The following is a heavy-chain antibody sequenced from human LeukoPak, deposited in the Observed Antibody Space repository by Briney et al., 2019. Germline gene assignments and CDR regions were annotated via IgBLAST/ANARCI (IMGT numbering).Heavy chain of an antibody. Sequence: SETLSLTCTVSGGSVSISSYYWGWIRQPPGKGLEWIGTIYYSGNTHYNPSLKSRVTISVDTSRNQFSLKLSSVTAADTAVYYCARGGYCSSTSCYYYFDYWGQGTLVTVSS. CDR1: GGSVSISSYY. CDR3: ARGGYCSSTSCYYYFDY. D-gene: IGHD2-2*03. CDR2: IYYSGNT. J-gene: IGHJ4*02. V-gene: IGHV4-39*07.